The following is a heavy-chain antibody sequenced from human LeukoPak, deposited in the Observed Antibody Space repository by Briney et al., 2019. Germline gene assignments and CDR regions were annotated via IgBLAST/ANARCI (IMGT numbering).Heavy chain of an antibody. J-gene: IGHJ1*01. CDR3: ATKGTLTPSPPFYEHLHH. CDR1: GYSFSAYY. CDR2: VNPPDGEG. Sequence: ISCKASGYSFSAYYMHWVQHAPGKNLEWMGRVNPPDGEGTYAGKFQVRDTMTAARFAEPAYMELSSLTSDDRAVDFCATKGTLTPSPPFYEHLHHWGQGALVTVSA. V-gene: IGHV1-69-2*01. D-gene: IGHD3-3*02.